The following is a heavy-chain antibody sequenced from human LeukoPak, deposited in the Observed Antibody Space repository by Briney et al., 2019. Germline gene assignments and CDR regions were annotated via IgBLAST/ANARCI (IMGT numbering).Heavy chain of an antibody. V-gene: IGHV1-18*01. CDR1: GYTFTSYG. CDR3: ARDDSSGYPRDPFDY. J-gene: IGHJ4*02. Sequence: ASVKVSCKASGYTFTSYGISWVRQAPGQGLEWMGWISAYNANTNYAQKLQGRVTMTTDTSTSTAYMELRSLRSDDTAVYYCARDDSSGYPRDPFDYWGQGTLVTVSS. CDR2: ISAYNANT. D-gene: IGHD3-22*01.